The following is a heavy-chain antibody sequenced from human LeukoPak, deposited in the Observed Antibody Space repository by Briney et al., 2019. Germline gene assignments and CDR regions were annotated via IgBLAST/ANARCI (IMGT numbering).Heavy chain of an antibody. J-gene: IGHJ4*02. CDR1: GFTFSTYS. CDR2: ISSSSSAI. V-gene: IGHV3-48*01. CDR3: ASISLRFLDY. Sequence: GGSLRLSCAASGFTFSTYSMNWVRQAPGKGLEWVSYISSSSSAISYADSVKGRFTISRDNAKNSLYLQMNSLRAEDTAVYYCASISLRFLDYWGQGTPVTVSS. D-gene: IGHD3-3*01.